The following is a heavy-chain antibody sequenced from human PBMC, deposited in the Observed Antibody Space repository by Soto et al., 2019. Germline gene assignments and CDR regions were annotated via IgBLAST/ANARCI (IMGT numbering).Heavy chain of an antibody. Sequence: SETLSLTCTVSGGSISSSSYYWGWIRQPPGKGLEWIGSIYYSGSTYYNPSLKSRVTISVDTSKNQFSLKLSSVTAADTAVYFCARGQRFSDWFDPWGQGTLVTV. J-gene: IGHJ5*02. D-gene: IGHD3-3*01. V-gene: IGHV4-39*01. CDR2: IYYSGST. CDR3: ARGQRFSDWFDP. CDR1: GGSISSSSYY.